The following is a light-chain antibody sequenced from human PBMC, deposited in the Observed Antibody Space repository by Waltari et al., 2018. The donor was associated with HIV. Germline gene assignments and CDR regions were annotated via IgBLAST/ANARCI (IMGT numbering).Light chain of an antibody. CDR2: GAS. Sequence: EIVLTQSPGTLSLSLGERATLSCRASQSIISNYLAWYQQKPGQAPRLLIYGASSRATGIPDRFSGSGSVTDFTLTISRLEPEDFAVYYCQQYGSSPWTFGQGTKVEIK. CDR1: QSIISNY. V-gene: IGKV3-20*01. CDR3: QQYGSSPWT. J-gene: IGKJ1*01.